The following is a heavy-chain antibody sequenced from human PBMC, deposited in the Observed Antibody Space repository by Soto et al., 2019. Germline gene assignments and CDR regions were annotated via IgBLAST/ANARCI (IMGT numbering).Heavy chain of an antibody. D-gene: IGHD3-22*01. V-gene: IGHV3-9*01. J-gene: IGHJ5*01. CDR3: AKDRYDISWYEVALDS. Sequence: SLRLSGTASGFAFDRFAMHWVRQIPGEGLQWVAGLNWRGDNVAYADSVKGRFTISRNNAEKSLSLQMSSLRPEDTGLYYCAKDRYDISWYEVALDSWGHGIPVTVSS. CDR2: LNWRGDNV. CDR1: GFAFDRFA.